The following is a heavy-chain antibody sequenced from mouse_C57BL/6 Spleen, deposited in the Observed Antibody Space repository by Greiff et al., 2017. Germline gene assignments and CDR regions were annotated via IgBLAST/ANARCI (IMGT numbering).Heavy chain of an antibody. J-gene: IGHJ3*01. Sequence: VQLKQSGPELVKPGASVKMSCKASGYTFTDYNMHWVKQSHGKSLEWIGYINPNNGGTSYNQKFKGKATLTVNKSSSTAYMELRSLTSEDSAVYYCARPYYGSSYLAYWGQGTLVTVSA. D-gene: IGHD1-1*01. V-gene: IGHV1-22*01. CDR2: INPNNGGT. CDR3: ARPYYGSSYLAY. CDR1: GYTFTDYN.